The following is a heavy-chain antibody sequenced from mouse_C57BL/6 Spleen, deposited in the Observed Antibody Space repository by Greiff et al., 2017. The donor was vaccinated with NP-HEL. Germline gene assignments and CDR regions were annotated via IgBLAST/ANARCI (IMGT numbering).Heavy chain of an antibody. V-gene: IGHV1-82*01. D-gene: IGHD2-4*01. CDR2: IYPGDGDT. J-gene: IGHJ1*03. CDR1: GYAFSSSW. CDR3: AILGDYDDNWYFDV. Sequence: VQLQQSGPELVKPGASVKISCKASGYAFSSSWMNWVKQRPGKGLEWIGRIYPGDGDTNYNGKFKGKATLTADKSSSTAYMQLSSLTSEDSAVYFCAILGDYDDNWYFDVWGTGTTVTVSS.